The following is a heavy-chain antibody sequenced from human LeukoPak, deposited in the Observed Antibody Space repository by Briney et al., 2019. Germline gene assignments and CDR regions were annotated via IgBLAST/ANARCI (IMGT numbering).Heavy chain of an antibody. J-gene: IGHJ3*02. Sequence: GGSLRLSCVASGFTFSNYWMSWVRQAPGKGLEWVANIKRDGSEEYYVDSVKGRFTISRDNAKDSLYLQMNSLRAEDMALYYCAILSQADAFDIWGQGTMVTVSS. CDR2: IKRDGSEE. CDR3: AILSQADAFDI. V-gene: IGHV3-7*03. CDR1: GFTFSNYW.